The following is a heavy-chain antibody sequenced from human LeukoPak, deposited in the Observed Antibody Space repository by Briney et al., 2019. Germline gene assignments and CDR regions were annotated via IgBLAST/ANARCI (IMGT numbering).Heavy chain of an antibody. J-gene: IGHJ4*02. D-gene: IGHD4-23*01. CDR3: ARGTPPPYHFDY. V-gene: IGHV4-34*01. CDR2: INHSGST. Sequence: SETLSLTCAVYGGSFSGYYWSWIRQPPGKGLEWIGEINHSGSTNYNPSLKSRVTISVDTSRNQFSLKLSSVTAADTAVYYCARGTPPPYHFDYWGQGTLVTVSS. CDR1: GGSFSGYY.